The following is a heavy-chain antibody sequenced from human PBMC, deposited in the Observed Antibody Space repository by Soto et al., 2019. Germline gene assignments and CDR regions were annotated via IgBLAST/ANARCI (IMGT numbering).Heavy chain of an antibody. V-gene: IGHV3-23*01. D-gene: IGHD3-22*01. Sequence: GGSLRLSCAASGFTFSSYAMSWVRQAPGKGLEWVSAISGSGGSTYYADSVKGRFTISRDNSKNTLYLQMNSLRAEDTAVYYCAKAYYYDSSGYYLMPYYYYGMDVWGQGTTVTVSS. CDR2: ISGSGGST. J-gene: IGHJ6*02. CDR1: GFTFSSYA. CDR3: AKAYYYDSSGYYLMPYYYYGMDV.